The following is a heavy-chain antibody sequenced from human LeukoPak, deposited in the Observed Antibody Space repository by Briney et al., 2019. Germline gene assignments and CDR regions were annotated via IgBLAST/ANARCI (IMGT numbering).Heavy chain of an antibody. CDR3: ARGRRVRAFDI. Sequence: SETLSLTCTVSGGSISSYYWSWIRQPAGKGLEWIGRMHTSGITNYNPSLKSRVTMSGDTSKNQISLKLRSVTAADTAVYYCARGRRVRAFDIWGQGTMVTVSS. CDR2: MHTSGIT. V-gene: IGHV4-4*07. D-gene: IGHD3-10*01. CDR1: GGSISSYY. J-gene: IGHJ3*02.